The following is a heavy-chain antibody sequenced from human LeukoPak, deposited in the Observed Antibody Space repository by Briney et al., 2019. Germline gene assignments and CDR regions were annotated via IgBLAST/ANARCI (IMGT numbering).Heavy chain of an antibody. CDR1: GGSITSSSYY. D-gene: IGHD3-22*01. J-gene: IGHJ6*03. V-gene: IGHV4-39*01. CDR2: FSYSGTA. CDR3: ARPSSGYYYDYMDV. Sequence: PSETLSLTCTASGGSITSSSYYWGWIRQPPGEGLEWIGSFSYSGTAYFNPSLESRVTMSVDTSNNQVSLNVSSVTAADTGVYYCARPSSGYYYDYMDVWGKGTLVTVSS.